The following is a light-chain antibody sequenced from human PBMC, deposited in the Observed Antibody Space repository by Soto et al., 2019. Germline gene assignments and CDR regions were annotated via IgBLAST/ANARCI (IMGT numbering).Light chain of an antibody. CDR1: SSNIGTNA. J-gene: IGLJ1*01. CDR3: AAWDDSLNGYV. CDR2: NNN. Sequence: SLLPQPPSASGTPGQRVTISCSGGSSNIGTNAVNWYQQLPGTAPKLLIYNNNQRPSGVPDRFSGSKSGTSASLAISGLQSEDEADYYCAAWDDSLNGYVFGTGTKVTVL. V-gene: IGLV1-44*01.